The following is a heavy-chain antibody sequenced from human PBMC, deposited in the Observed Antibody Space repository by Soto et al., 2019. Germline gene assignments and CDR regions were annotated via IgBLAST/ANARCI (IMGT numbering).Heavy chain of an antibody. CDR2: INHSGST. CDR3: ARGSHPRSINNSGWYFYYYYYGMDV. CDR1: GGSFSGYY. V-gene: IGHV4-34*01. J-gene: IGHJ6*02. Sequence: SETLPLTCAVYGGSFSGYYWSWIRQPPGKWLEWIGKINHSGSTNYNPSLKSRVTISVDTSKNQFSLKLSSVTAADTAVYYCARGSHPRSINNSGWYFYYYYYGMDVWGQGTTVTVSS. D-gene: IGHD6-19*01.